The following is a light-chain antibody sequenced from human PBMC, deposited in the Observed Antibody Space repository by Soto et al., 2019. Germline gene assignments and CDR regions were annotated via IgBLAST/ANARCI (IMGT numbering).Light chain of an antibody. Sequence: QSALTQPASVSGSPGQSITISCTGTSSDVGGYNYVSWYQQHPGKAPKLMIYEVSNRPYGVSNRFAGSKSGNTASPTISGLQAEDEADYCCCSYARCSPPVFGGGTKLTVL. CDR2: EVS. J-gene: IGLJ2*01. CDR1: SSDVGGYNY. CDR3: CSYARCSPPV. V-gene: IGLV2-14*01.